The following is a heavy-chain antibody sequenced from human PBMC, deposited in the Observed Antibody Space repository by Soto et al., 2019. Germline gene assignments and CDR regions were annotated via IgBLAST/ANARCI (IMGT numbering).Heavy chain of an antibody. V-gene: IGHV1-69*02. CDR3: ARVLAYYYDSSGSDAFDI. Sequence: SVKVSCKASGGTFSSYTISWVRQAPGQGLEWMGRIIPILGIANYAQKFQGRVTITADKSTSTAYMELSSLRSEDTAVYYCARVLAYYYDSSGSDAFDIWGQGTMVTVSS. CDR2: IIPILGIA. D-gene: IGHD3-22*01. J-gene: IGHJ3*02. CDR1: GGTFSSYT.